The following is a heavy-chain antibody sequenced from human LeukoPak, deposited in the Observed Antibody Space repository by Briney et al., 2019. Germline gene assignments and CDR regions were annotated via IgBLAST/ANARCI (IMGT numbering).Heavy chain of an antibody. Sequence: GGSLRLSCAASGFTFSSYAMSWVRQAPGKGLEWVSAISGSGGSTYYADSVKGRFTISRNNSKNTLFLQMNSLRAEDTAVYSCAKDVKFSWPFYFDYWGQGILVTVSS. CDR2: ISGSGGST. D-gene: IGHD5-12*01. CDR3: AKDVKFSWPFYFDY. CDR1: GFTFSSYA. V-gene: IGHV3-23*01. J-gene: IGHJ4*02.